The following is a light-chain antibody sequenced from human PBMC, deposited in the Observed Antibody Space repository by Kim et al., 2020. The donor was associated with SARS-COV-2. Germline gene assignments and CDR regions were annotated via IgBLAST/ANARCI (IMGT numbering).Light chain of an antibody. Sequence: ASVGDRVTITCRESQDIRNDLGWYQQHPGRATKRLIYGASSLQSGVPSRFSGSGSGTEFTLTISSVQPEDFATYFCLQHSTYPITFGQGTRLEIK. CDR1: QDIRND. CDR2: GAS. J-gene: IGKJ5*01. V-gene: IGKV1-17*01. CDR3: LQHSTYPIT.